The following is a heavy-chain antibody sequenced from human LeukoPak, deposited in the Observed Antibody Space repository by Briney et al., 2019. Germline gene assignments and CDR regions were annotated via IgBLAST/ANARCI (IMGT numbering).Heavy chain of an antibody. CDR3: AGPGRDYYYYYHMDV. CDR1: GNTFIGFY. J-gene: IGHJ6*03. Sequence: ASAKVSCKTSGNTFIGFYIHWGRQTPGQGLEWMGWIHPNSGGTKYAQKFQGRVTMTRDTSTSTVYMELSSLRSDDTAVYYCAGPGRDYYYYYHMDVWGKGTTVTVSS. V-gene: IGHV1-2*02. CDR2: IHPNSGGT.